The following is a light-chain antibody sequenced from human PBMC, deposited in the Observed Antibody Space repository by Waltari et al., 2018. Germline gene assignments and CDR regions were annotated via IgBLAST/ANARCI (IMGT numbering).Light chain of an antibody. V-gene: IGLV1-51*01. CDR3: GTWDSSLSVV. Sequence: QSVLTQPPSVSAAAGQKVTISCSGSGSNIGSNFFSCYQQLPGQPPKLLIFDKTKRAAGIPDRFSGSKSGSSATLGIAGLQTGDEAEYYCGTWDSSLSVVFGGGTKLTVL. J-gene: IGLJ2*01. CDR2: DKT. CDR1: GSNIGSNF.